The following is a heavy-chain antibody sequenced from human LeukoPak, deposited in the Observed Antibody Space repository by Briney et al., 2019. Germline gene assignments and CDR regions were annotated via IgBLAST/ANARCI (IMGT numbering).Heavy chain of an antibody. CDR2: IKQDGSEK. J-gene: IGHJ6*03. CDR3: AREQDYYDSSGYYSYYYYYMDV. CDR1: GFTFSSYW. D-gene: IGHD3-22*01. V-gene: IGHV3-7*01. Sequence: GGSLRLSCAASGFTFSSYWMSWVRQAPRKGLEWVANIKQDGSEKYYVDSVKGRFTISRDNAKNSLYLQMNSLRAEDTAVYYCAREQDYYDSSGYYSYYYYYMDVWGKGTTVTVSS.